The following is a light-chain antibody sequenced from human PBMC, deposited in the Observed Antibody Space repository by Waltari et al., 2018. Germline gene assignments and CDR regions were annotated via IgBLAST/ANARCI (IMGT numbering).Light chain of an antibody. CDR1: QGISSY. CDR3: QQYYSYPALT. V-gene: IGKV1-8*01. J-gene: IGKJ4*01. CDR2: AAS. Sequence: AIRIPHSPSSLSASTGDRVTITCRASQGISSYLAWYQQKPGKAPKLLIYAASTLQSGVPSRFSGSGSGTDFTLTISCLQSEDFATYYCQQYYSYPALTFGGGTKVEIK.